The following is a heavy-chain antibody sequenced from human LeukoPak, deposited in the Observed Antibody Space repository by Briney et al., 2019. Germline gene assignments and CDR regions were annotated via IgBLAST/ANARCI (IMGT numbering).Heavy chain of an antibody. CDR3: SRITWFGSTWFFDY. D-gene: IGHD6-13*01. J-gene: IGHJ4*02. V-gene: IGHV3-7*05. Sequence: PGGSLRLSCAASGFTFSSYWMSWVRRAPGKGLEWVANIKQDGIETYYVDSVKGRFTISRDNAKSSLFLQMNSLRAEDTAVYYCSRITWFGSTWFFDYWGQGTLVTVSS. CDR2: IKQDGIET. CDR1: GFTFSSYW.